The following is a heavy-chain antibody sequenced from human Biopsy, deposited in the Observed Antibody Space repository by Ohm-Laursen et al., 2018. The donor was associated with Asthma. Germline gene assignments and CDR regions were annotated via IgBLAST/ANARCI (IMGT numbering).Heavy chain of an antibody. CDR3: AKSADYYDSTDYLDF. Sequence: SLRLSCAASGFSFDDCAMHWVRQAPGKGLEWVSSISWNSGNIDYVDSVKGRFTISRDNGKNSLYLQMQSLRPEDTAFYYCAKSADYYDSTDYLDFWGRGTLVTVSS. V-gene: IGHV3-9*01. J-gene: IGHJ4*01. CDR1: GFSFDDCA. D-gene: IGHD3-22*01. CDR2: ISWNSGNI.